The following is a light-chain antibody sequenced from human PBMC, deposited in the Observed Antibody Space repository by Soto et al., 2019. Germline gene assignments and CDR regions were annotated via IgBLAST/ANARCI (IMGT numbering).Light chain of an antibody. CDR2: NAA. V-gene: IGKV3-15*01. J-gene: IGKJ3*01. CDR3: QQYYKWPPFT. CDR1: QRIDTS. Sequence: EIVMTQSPATLSVSPGERATLSCRASQRIDTSLAWYQQRPGQAPRLLLYNAATMATGIPARFSGRGFGTDVTLTISSLQSADFALYYCQQYYKWPPFTFGPGTKVDI.